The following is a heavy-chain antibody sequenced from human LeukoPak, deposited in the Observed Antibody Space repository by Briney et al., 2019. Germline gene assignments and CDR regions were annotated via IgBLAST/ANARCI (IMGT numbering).Heavy chain of an antibody. CDR2: IWYDGSDE. V-gene: IGHV3-33*01. CDR1: GFTFSSHG. J-gene: IGHJ4*02. D-gene: IGHD3-22*01. Sequence: GGSLRLSCAASGFTFSSHGMHWVRQAPGKGLEWVSIIWYDGSDEYYADSVKGRFTIYRDNSKNTLYLQMNSLRAEDTAVYYCARDGGYHSSGPFDYWGQGTLVTVSS. CDR3: ARDGGYHSSGPFDY.